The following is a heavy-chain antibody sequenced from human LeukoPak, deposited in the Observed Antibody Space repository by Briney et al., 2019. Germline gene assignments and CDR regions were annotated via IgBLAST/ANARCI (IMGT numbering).Heavy chain of an antibody. CDR1: GFTISSNY. D-gene: IGHD3-22*01. J-gene: IGHJ3*02. CDR2: IYGGGST. Sequence: GSLRLSCEASGFTISSNYMSWVRQAPGTGLEWVSVIYGGGSTYYADSVKGRFTISRDNSRNTLYLQMNSLRTEDTAVYYCARRIQYYYDSSGSGAFDIWGQGTMVTVSS. CDR3: ARRIQYYYDSSGSGAFDI. V-gene: IGHV3-66*02.